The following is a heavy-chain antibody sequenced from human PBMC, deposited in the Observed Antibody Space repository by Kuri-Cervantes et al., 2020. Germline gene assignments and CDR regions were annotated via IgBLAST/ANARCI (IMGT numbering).Heavy chain of an antibody. CDR1: GYTFTSYG. J-gene: IGHJ4*02. Sequence: ASVKVSCKASGYTFTSYGISWVRQAPGQGLEWMGWISAYNGNTNYAQKLQGRVTMTTDTSTSTAYMELSSLRSEDTAVYYCAKDRAAAGTYLDYWGQGTLVTVSS. CDR2: ISAYNGNT. V-gene: IGHV1-18*01. D-gene: IGHD6-13*01. CDR3: AKDRAAAGTYLDY.